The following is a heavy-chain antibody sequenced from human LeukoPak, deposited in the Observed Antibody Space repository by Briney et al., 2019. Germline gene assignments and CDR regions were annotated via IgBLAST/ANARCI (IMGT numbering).Heavy chain of an antibody. CDR2: ITICGVST. V-gene: IGHV3-23*01. CDR1: GLTFSSYA. CDR3: AKGAKGTLNWFDP. Sequence: PGGSLRLSCVDSGLTFSSYAMRGGRQAPGKGLEWGSIITICGVSTYFPDSVKGRFTISSDNSKHTLYLQMNNLRAQDTAVYYCAKGAKGTLNWFDPWGQGTLVTVS. D-gene: IGHD2/OR15-2a*01. J-gene: IGHJ5*02.